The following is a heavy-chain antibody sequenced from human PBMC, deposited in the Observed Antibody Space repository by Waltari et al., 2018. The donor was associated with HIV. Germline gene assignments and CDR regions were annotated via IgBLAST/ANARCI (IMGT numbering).Heavy chain of an antibody. CDR1: GITFSSTV. CDR2: ISYDGSNK. Sequence: QVQLVESGGGVVQPGRSLRRSCAASGITFSSTVMHWVRQAPGKGLGWVAVISYDGSNKYYADSVKGRFTISRDNSKNTLYLQMNSLRAEDTAVYYCAKPAAMASYGMDVWGQGTTVTVSS. J-gene: IGHJ6*02. V-gene: IGHV3-30*18. D-gene: IGHD2-2*01. CDR3: AKPAAMASYGMDV.